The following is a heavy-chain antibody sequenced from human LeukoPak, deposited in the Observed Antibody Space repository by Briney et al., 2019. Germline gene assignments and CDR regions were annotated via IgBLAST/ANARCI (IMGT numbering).Heavy chain of an antibody. V-gene: IGHV3-48*03. J-gene: IGHJ4*02. CDR3: ARDRLHYGEYEKTLDY. CDR2: ISSSGSTI. CDR1: GFTFSSYE. D-gene: IGHD4-17*01. Sequence: QPGGSLRLSCAASGFTFSSYEMNWVRQAPGKGLEWVSYISSSGSTIYYADSVKGRFTISRDNAKSSLYLQMNSLRADDTAVYYCARDRLHYGEYEKTLDYWGQGTLVTVSS.